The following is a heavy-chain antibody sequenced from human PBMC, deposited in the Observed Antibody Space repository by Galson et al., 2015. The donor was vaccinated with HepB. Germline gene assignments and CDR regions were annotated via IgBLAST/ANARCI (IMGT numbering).Heavy chain of an antibody. V-gene: IGHV3-7*01. CDR3: ARGAYYDILTGYYRY. CDR1: GFTFSSYW. CDR2: IKQDGSEK. Sequence: SLRLSCAASGFTFSSYWMSWVRQAPGKGLEWVANIKQDGSEKYYANSVKGRFTISRDNSKNTLYLQMGSLRAEDMAVYYCARGAYYDILTGYYRYWGQGTLVTVSS. D-gene: IGHD3-9*01. J-gene: IGHJ4*02.